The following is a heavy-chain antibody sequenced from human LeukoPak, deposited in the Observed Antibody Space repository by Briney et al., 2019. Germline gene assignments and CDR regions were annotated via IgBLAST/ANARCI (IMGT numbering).Heavy chain of an antibody. D-gene: IGHD5-18*01. J-gene: IGHJ4*02. Sequence: GGSLRLSCAASGFTFDDYGMTWVRQVPGKGLEWVSGISRNGGSTGYADSVKGRFTISRDNAKTSLYLQMNSLRAEDTAVYYCARDLSGIAGYTYGRGIDYWGQGTLVTVSS. CDR2: ISRNGGST. CDR3: ARDLSGIAGYTYGRGIDY. CDR1: GFTFDDYG. V-gene: IGHV3-20*04.